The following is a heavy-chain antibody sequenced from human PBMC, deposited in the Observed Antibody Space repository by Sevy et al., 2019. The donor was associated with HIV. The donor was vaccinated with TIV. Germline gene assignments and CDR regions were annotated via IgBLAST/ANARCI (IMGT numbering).Heavy chain of an antibody. D-gene: IGHD3-9*01. CDR1: GFTFSDYV. Sequence: GGSLRLSCAASGFTFSDYVMHWVRQAPGKGLEWLARISHDTTVKYCADSLKGRFTISRDNSKNTLYLQMNSLRHEDTAVCHCARDVDWSLNYWGQGTLVTVSS. J-gene: IGHJ4*02. V-gene: IGHV3-30*04. CDR2: ISHDTTVK. CDR3: ARDVDWSLNY.